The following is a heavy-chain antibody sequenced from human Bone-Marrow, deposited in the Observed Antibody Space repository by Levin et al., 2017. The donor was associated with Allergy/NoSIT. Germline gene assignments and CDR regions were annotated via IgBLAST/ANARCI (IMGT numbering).Heavy chain of an antibody. CDR1: GFTFEDYA. CDR2: ISWNSGNI. J-gene: IGHJ5*02. Sequence: SLKISCAASGFTFEDYAMHWVRQVPGKGLEWVSAISWNSGNIGYANSVKGRFTVSRDNAKNSLYLQMNSLRPEDTAFYYCVRKVGYCTTNSCQNWFDPWGQGTLVTVSS. D-gene: IGHD2-2*03. V-gene: IGHV3-9*01. CDR3: VRKVGYCTTNSCQNWFDP.